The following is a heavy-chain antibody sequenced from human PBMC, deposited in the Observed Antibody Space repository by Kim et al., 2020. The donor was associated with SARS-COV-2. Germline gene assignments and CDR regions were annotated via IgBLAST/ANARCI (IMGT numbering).Heavy chain of an antibody. J-gene: IGHJ4*02. CDR3: ARGGRSGSYQGIFDY. D-gene: IGHD1-26*01. V-gene: IGHV4-59*09. Sequence: PSLKSRVTISVDTSKNQFSLKLSSVTAADTAVYYCARGGRSGSYQGIFDYWGQGTLVTVSS.